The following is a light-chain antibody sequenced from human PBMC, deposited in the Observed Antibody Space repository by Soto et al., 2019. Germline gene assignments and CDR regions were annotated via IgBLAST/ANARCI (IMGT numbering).Light chain of an antibody. J-gene: IGKJ4*01. CDR1: QSIDNY. CDR3: QQRSDWLALT. CDR2: DAS. Sequence: EIVSTQSPATLSLSPGERATLSCRASQSIDNYLAWYQQKPGQAPRLLIYDASNRATGIPARFSGSGSGTDFTLTISSLEPEDFAVYFCQQRSDWLALTFGGGTKVDIK. V-gene: IGKV3-11*01.